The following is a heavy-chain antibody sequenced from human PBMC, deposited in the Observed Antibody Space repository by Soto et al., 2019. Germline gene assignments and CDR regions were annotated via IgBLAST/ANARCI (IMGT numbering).Heavy chain of an antibody. Sequence: SETLSLTCAVYGGSFSGYYWSWIRQPPGKGLEWIGEINHSGSTNYNPSLKSRVTISVDTSKNQFSLKLSSVTAADTAVYYCARGIDDSSGYYYGDYFDYWGQGTLVTVSS. CDR3: ARGIDDSSGYYYGDYFDY. CDR2: INHSGST. V-gene: IGHV4-34*01. D-gene: IGHD3-22*01. J-gene: IGHJ4*02. CDR1: GGSFSGYY.